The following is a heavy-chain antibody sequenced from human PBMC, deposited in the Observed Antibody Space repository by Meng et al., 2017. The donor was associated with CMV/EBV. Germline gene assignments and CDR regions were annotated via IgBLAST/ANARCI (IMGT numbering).Heavy chain of an antibody. J-gene: IGHJ4*02. CDR1: GFTFSSYA. V-gene: IGHV3-23*03. CDR2: IYSGGSST. Sequence: GESLRLSCAASGFTFSSYAMSWVRQAPGKGLEWVSVIYSGGSSTYYADSVKGRFTISRDNSKNTPYLQMNSLRAEDTAVYYCARGGYWGQGTLVTVSS. CDR3: ARGGY. D-gene: IGHD3-16*01.